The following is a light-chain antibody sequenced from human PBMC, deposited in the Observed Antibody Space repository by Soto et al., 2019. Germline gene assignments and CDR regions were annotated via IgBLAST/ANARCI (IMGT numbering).Light chain of an antibody. J-gene: IGKJ1*01. CDR3: QQYSTYPWT. CDR2: DAS. CDR1: QSIGSW. V-gene: IGKV1-5*01. Sequence: DIQMTQSPSTLPASVGDRVTITCRASQSIGSWLAWYQQKPGKAPKVLIFDASSLESGVPSRFSGSGSATEFTLTISSLQPDDFATYYCQQYSTYPWTFGQGTKVDIK.